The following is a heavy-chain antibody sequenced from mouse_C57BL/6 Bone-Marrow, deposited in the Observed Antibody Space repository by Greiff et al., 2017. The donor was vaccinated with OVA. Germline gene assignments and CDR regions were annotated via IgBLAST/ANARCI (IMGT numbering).Heavy chain of an antibody. CDR2: IWTGGGT. D-gene: IGHD1-1*01. CDR3: ARNPSYYGSSYAFDY. CDR1: GFSLTSYA. V-gene: IGHV2-9-1*01. Sequence: QVQLQQSGPGLVAPSQSLSITCTVSGFSLTSYAISWVRQPPGKGLEWLGVIWTGGGTNSNSALKSRLSISKDNSKSQVFLKMNSLHTDDTARYYCARNPSYYGSSYAFDYWGQGTTLTVSS. J-gene: IGHJ2*01.